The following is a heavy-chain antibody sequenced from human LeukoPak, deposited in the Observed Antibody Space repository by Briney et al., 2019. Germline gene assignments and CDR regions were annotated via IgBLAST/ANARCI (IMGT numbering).Heavy chain of an antibody. CDR3: ATTPPYDYIWGSYRSVFDY. V-gene: IGHV3-23*01. Sequence: GGSLRLSCAASGFTFSSYAMSWVRQAPGKGLEWASAIRGSGGSTYYADSVKGRFTISRDNSKNTLYLQMNSLRAEDTAVYYCATTPPYDYIWGSYRSVFDYWGQGTLVTVSS. D-gene: IGHD3-16*02. CDR1: GFTFSSYA. J-gene: IGHJ4*02. CDR2: IRGSGGST.